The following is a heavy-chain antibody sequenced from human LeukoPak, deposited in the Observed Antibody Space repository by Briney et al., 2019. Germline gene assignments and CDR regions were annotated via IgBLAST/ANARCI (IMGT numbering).Heavy chain of an antibody. J-gene: IGHJ5*02. V-gene: IGHV3-66*01. CDR2: IYSGGDT. Sequence: GGSLRLSCAASGFTVSNNYMNWVRQAPGKGLEWVSLIYSGGDTHYADSVKGRFTISRDSSKNTLYLQMNSLRAEDTAVYYCARDPPAVRTNTYAWGQGTLVTVPS. D-gene: IGHD4/OR15-4a*01. CDR3: ARDPPAVRTNTYA. CDR1: GFTVSNNY.